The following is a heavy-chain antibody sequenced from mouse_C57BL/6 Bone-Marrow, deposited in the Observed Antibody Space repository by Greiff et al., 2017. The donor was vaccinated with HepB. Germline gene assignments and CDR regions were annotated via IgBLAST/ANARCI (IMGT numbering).Heavy chain of an antibody. D-gene: IGHD2-4*01. J-gene: IGHJ3*01. CDR1: GFSLTSYG. CDR3: ATYDYVAAWFAY. Sequence: QVQLLQSGPGLVQPSQCLSITCTVSGFSLTSYGVHWVRQSPGKGLEWLGVIWSGGSTDYNAAVISRLSISKENSNSQLFLKMNSLQADDTAIYYCATYDYVAAWFAYGGQGTLVTVSA. CDR2: IWSGGST. V-gene: IGHV2-2*01.